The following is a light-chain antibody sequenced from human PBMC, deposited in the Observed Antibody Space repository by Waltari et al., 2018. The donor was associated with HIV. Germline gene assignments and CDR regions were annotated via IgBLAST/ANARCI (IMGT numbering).Light chain of an antibody. Sequence: DIVMTQSPDSLAVSLGGRAAVNCQSSQSVLYSSNNKNYLAWYQQKPGQPPKLLINWASTRESGVPDRFSGSGSGTDFTLTISSLQAEDVALYYCQQYYTTPPTFGQGTKLEIK. CDR1: QSVLYSSNNKNY. V-gene: IGKV4-1*01. CDR3: QQYYTTPPT. J-gene: IGKJ2*01. CDR2: WAS.